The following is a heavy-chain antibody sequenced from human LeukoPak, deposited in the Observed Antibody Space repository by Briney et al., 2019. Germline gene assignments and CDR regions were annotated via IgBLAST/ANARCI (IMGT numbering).Heavy chain of an antibody. D-gene: IGHD4-23*01. CDR3: ARWQLVGYYFDY. CDR1: GGSVSSSTYY. CDR2: IYYSGST. V-gene: IGHV4-39*01. Sequence: SETLSLTCTVSGGSVSSSTYYWGWIRQPPGKGLEWIGSIYYSGSTYYNPSLKGRVTISVDTSKNQFSLKLSSVTAADAAVYYCARWQLVGYYFDYWGQGTLVTVSS. J-gene: IGHJ4*02.